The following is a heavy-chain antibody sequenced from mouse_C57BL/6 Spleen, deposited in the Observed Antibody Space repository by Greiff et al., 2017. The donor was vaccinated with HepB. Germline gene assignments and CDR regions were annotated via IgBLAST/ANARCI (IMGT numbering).Heavy chain of an antibody. V-gene: IGHV1-55*01. J-gene: IGHJ2*01. CDR2: IYPGSGST. D-gene: IGHD1-1*01. Sequence: QVQLQQSGAELVKPGASVKMSCKASGYTFTSYWITWVKQRPGQGLEWIGDIYPGSGSTNYNEKFKSKATLTVDTSSSTAYMQLSSLTSEDSAVYYCARYTFFYYYGSSSYFDYWGQGTTLTVSS. CDR1: GYTFTSYW. CDR3: ARYTFFYYYGSSSYFDY.